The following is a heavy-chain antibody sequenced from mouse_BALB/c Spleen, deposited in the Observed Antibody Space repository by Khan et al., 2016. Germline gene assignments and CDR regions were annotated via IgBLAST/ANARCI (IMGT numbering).Heavy chain of an antibody. CDR2: IIYSGST. D-gene: IGHD2-3*01. CDR3: ASDGPTYAMDY. J-gene: IGHJ4*01. V-gene: IGHV3-2*02. CDR1: GYSITSDYA. Sequence: VQLKESGPGLMKPSQSLSLTCTVTGYSITSDYAWNWIRQFPGNKLEWMGYIIYSGSTTYTPSLKSRISITRDTSKNQFFLQLNSVTIEDTATYYCASDGPTYAMDYWGQGTSVTVSS.